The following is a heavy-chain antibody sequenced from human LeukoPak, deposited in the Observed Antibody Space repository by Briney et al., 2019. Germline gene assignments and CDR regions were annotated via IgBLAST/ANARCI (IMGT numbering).Heavy chain of an antibody. J-gene: IGHJ4*02. CDR2: IYSGGST. Sequence: GGSLRLSCAASGFTFSSYSMNWVRQAPGKGLEWVSVIYSGGSTYYADSVKGRFTISRDNSKNTLYLQMNSLRAEDTAVYYCARDGDTASHWGQGTLVTVSS. V-gene: IGHV3-66*01. D-gene: IGHD5-18*01. CDR3: ARDGDTASH. CDR1: GFTFSSYS.